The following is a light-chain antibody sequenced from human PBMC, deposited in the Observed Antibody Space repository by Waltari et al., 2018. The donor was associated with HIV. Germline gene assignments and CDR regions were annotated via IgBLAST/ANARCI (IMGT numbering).Light chain of an antibody. CDR3: QQYNSYSPWT. Sequence: DIQMTQSPSTLSASVGARVTITCRASQSISSRLAWYQQKPGKAPKLLIDKASSLESGVPSRFSGSGSGTEFTLTISSLQPDDFATYYCQQYNSYSPWTFGQGTKVEIK. V-gene: IGKV1-5*03. CDR1: QSISSR. J-gene: IGKJ1*01. CDR2: KAS.